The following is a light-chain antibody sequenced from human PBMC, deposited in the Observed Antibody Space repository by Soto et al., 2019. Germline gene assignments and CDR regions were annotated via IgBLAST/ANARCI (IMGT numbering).Light chain of an antibody. CDR2: LNSDGSH. CDR1: SGHSSYA. V-gene: IGLV4-69*01. J-gene: IGLJ7*01. Sequence: QSVLTQSPSASASLGASVKLTCTLSSGHSSYAIAWHQQQPEKGPRYLMKLNSDGSHSKGDGIPDRFSGSSSGAERYLTISSLQSEDEADCYCQTWGTGLAVFGGGTQLTVL. CDR3: QTWGTGLAV.